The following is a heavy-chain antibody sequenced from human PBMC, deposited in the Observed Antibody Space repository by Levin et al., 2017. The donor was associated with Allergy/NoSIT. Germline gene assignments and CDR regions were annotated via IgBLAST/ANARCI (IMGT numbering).Heavy chain of an antibody. V-gene: IGHV7-4-1*01. D-gene: IGHD6-19*01. CDR2: ITTNTGSP. CDR3: ARDQGTGWSLFDY. Sequence: ASVKVSCKASGYGFSNYALNWVRQAPGQGFEWMGWITTNTGSPTYAQGFTGRFVFSLDTSVSTAYLQIDSLQADDTAVYYCARDQGTGWSLFDYWGQGTLVTVTS. J-gene: IGHJ4*02. CDR1: GYGFSNYA.